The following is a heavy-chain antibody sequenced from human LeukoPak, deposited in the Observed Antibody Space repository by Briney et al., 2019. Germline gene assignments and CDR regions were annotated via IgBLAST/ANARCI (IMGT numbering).Heavy chain of an antibody. CDR1: GGSISSGGYY. D-gene: IGHD6-13*01. J-gene: IGHJ4*02. Sequence: TLSLTCTVSGGSISSGGYYWSWIRQPPGKGLEWIGYIYHSGSTYYNPSLKSRVTISVDRSKNQFSLKLSSVTAADTAVYYCAGEMSAGPFDYWGQGTLVTVSS. CDR2: IYHSGST. CDR3: AGEMSAGPFDY. V-gene: IGHV4-30-2*01.